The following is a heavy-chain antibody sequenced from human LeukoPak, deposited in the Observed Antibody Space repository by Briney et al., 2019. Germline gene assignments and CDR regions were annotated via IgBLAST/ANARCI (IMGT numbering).Heavy chain of an antibody. CDR2: IGTTSGAI. Sequence: GGSLRLSCAASGFTFNAFGMNWVRQAPGKGLEWVSYIGTTSGAICYADSVKGRFTISRDSAKNPLYLQMNSLRAEDTAVYYCARFRTWGDKAFDYWGQGTLVTVSS. D-gene: IGHD2-21*02. V-gene: IGHV3-48*01. J-gene: IGHJ4*02. CDR3: ARFRTWGDKAFDY. CDR1: GFTFNAFG.